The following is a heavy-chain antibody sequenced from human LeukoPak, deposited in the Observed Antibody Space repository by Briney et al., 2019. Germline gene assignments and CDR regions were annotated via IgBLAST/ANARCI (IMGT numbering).Heavy chain of an antibody. J-gene: IGHJ6*02. Sequence: GGSLRLSCAASGFTFSTSAMSWVRQAPGKGLEWVSAISGSGGSTYYADSVKGRFTISRDNSKNTLYLQMNSLRAEDTAVYYCAKFNDFWSGRTSQYYYGMDVWGQGTTVTVSS. CDR3: AKFNDFWSGRTSQYYYGMDV. CDR2: ISGSGGST. CDR1: GFTFSTSA. D-gene: IGHD3-3*01. V-gene: IGHV3-23*01.